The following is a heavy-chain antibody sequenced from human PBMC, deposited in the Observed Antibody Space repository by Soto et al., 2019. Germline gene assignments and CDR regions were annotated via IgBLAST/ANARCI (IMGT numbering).Heavy chain of an antibody. J-gene: IGHJ4*02. CDR2: TYYRSKWYN. V-gene: IGHV6-1*01. D-gene: IGHD6-13*01. Sequence: QTLSLTCAISGDSVSGNSASCNWIRQSPSRGLEWLGRTYYRSKWYNDYAVSVKSRITINSDTSKNQFSVQLNSVTPEDTAVYYCARGPPAAGTDFDSWGQGTLVTVSS. CDR1: GDSVSGNSAS. CDR3: ARGPPAAGTDFDS.